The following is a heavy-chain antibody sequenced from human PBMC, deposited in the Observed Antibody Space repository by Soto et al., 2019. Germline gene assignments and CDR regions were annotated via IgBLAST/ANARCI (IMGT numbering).Heavy chain of an antibody. J-gene: IGHJ3*02. CDR2: INPNSGGT. D-gene: IGHD2-15*01. CDR3: ARDDGQSRDIFDI. Sequence: ASVKVSCKASGYFFTDYYIHCVRQAPGQVLEWMGWINPNSGGTTFAEKFEARVTLTRDTSISTVYMELSRLRSDDTAVYYCARDDGQSRDIFDIWGQGTMVTVSS. V-gene: IGHV1-2*02. CDR1: GYFFTDYY.